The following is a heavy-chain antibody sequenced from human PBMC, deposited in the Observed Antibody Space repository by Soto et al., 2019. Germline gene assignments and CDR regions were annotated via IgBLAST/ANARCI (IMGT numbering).Heavy chain of an antibody. J-gene: IGHJ2*01. CDR2: ISGSGGST. V-gene: IGHV3-23*01. Sequence: EVQLLESGGGLVPPGGSLRLSCAASGFTFSSYAMSWVRQAPGKGLEWVSDISGSGGSTDYADSVKGRFTISRDNSKNTLYLQMNILGAEDTAVYYCAKDYAPSWYSDLWGRGTLVTVSS. D-gene: IGHD3-16*01. CDR3: AKDYAPSWYSDL. CDR1: GFTFSSYA.